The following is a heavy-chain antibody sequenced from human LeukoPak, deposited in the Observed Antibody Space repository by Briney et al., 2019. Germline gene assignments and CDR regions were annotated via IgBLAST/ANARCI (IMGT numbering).Heavy chain of an antibody. V-gene: IGHV3-30-3*01. J-gene: IGHJ4*02. CDR3: SSAAAGQPDY. D-gene: IGHD6-13*01. CDR2: ISYDGYNK. CDR1: GFSFSSYA. Sequence: PGGSLRLSCAASGFSFSSYAMHWVRQAPGKGLEWVALISYDGYNKYYADSVKGRFTISRDNSKNTLYLQMNSLRPEDTAVYYCSSAAAGQPDYWGQGTLVTVSS.